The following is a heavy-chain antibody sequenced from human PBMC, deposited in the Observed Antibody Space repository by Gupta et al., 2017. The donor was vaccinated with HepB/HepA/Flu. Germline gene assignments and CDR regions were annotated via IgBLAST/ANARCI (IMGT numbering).Heavy chain of an antibody. CDR1: GFPFSSYG. V-gene: IGHV3-33*01. D-gene: IGHD3-22*01. J-gene: IGHJ5*02. CDR3: ARGLTSITMIDGSWFDP. Sequence: QVQLVESGGGVVQPGRSLRLSCAPSGFPFSSYGMHWVRQAPDKGLEWVAVIWYDGSNKYYADSVKGRFTISRDNSKNTLYLQMNSLRAEDTAVYYCARGLTSITMIDGSWFDPWGQGTLVTVSS. CDR2: IWYDGSNK.